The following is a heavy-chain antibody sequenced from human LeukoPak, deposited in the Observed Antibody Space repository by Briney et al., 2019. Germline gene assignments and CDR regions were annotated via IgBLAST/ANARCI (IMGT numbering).Heavy chain of an antibody. V-gene: IGHV4-59*02. CDR3: ARLPRYGGYDHFDY. J-gene: IGHJ4*02. Sequence: SETLSLTCTVSGDSVDSYYWSWIRQPPGKGLEWIGYIYYRGTTSYNPFLKSRVTISVDTSKNQFSLKLNSVTAADTAVYYCARLPRYGGYDHFDYWGQGILVIVSS. CDR1: GDSVDSYY. D-gene: IGHD5-12*01. CDR2: IYYRGTT.